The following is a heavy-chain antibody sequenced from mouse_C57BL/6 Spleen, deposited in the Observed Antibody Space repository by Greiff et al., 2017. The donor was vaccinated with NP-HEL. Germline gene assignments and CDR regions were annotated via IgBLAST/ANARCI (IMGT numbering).Heavy chain of an antibody. Sequence: QVQLQQPGAELVKPGASVKLSCKASGYTFTSYWMQWVKQRPGQGLEWIGEIDPSDSYTNYNQKFKGKATLTVDTSSSTAYMQLSSLTSEDSAVYYCARDGSSPHYFDYWGQGTTLTVSS. J-gene: IGHJ2*01. V-gene: IGHV1-50*01. CDR2: IDPSDSYT. CDR1: GYTFTSYW. D-gene: IGHD1-1*01. CDR3: ARDGSSPHYFDY.